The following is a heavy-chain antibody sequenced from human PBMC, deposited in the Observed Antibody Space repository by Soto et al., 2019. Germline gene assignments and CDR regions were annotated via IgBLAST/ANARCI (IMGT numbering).Heavy chain of an antibody. Sequence: ASETLSLTCTVSGGSISSSSYYWGWIRQPPGKGLEWIGSIYYSGSTYYNPSLNGRVTISVDTSKNQFSLKLSSVTAADTAVYYCARLAEYSSSSPDYYYYGMGVWGQGTTVTVSS. CDR2: IYYSGST. CDR1: GGSISSSSYY. V-gene: IGHV4-39*01. J-gene: IGHJ6*02. CDR3: ARLAEYSSSSPDYYYYGMGV. D-gene: IGHD6-6*01.